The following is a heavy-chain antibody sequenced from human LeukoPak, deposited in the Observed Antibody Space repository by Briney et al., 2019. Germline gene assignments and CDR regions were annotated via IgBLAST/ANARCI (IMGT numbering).Heavy chain of an antibody. D-gene: IGHD2-2*01. CDR2: ISAYNGNT. CDR1: GYTFTSYG. Sequence: ASVKVSCKASGYTFTSYGISWVRQAPGQGLEWMGWISAYNGNTNYAQKLQGRVTMTTDTSTSTAYMELRSPRSDDTAVYYCARDTVVVPAAKWLGNYYGMDVWGQGTTVTVSS. CDR3: ARDTVVVPAAKWLGNYYGMDV. J-gene: IGHJ6*02. V-gene: IGHV1-18*01.